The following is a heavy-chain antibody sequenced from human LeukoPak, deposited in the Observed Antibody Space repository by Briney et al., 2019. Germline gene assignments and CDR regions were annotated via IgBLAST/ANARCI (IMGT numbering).Heavy chain of an antibody. CDR3: ARRGKQLAYYYDYYMDV. V-gene: IGHV4-34*01. Sequence: SETLSLTCAVYGGSFSGYYWSWIRQPPGKGLEWIGEINHSGSTNYNPSLKSRVTISVDTSKNQFSLKLSSVTAADAAVYYCARRGKQLAYYYDYYMDVWGKGTTVTVSS. CDR2: INHSGST. D-gene: IGHD6-6*01. J-gene: IGHJ6*03. CDR1: GGSFSGYY.